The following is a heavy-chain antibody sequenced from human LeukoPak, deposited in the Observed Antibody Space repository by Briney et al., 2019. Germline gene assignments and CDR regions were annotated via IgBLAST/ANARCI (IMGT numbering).Heavy chain of an antibody. V-gene: IGHV1-69*13. J-gene: IGHJ4*02. CDR3: ASLTNDGYFDY. CDR2: IIPIFGTA. Sequence: SVKVSCKASGGTFSSYAISWVRQAPGQGLEWMGGIIPIFGTANYAQRFQGRVTITADESTSTAYMELSSLRSEDTAVYYCASLTNDGYFDYWGQGTLVTVSS. CDR1: GGTFSSYA. D-gene: IGHD1-1*01.